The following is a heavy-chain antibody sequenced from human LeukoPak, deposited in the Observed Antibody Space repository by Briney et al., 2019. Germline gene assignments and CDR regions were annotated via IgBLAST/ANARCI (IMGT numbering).Heavy chain of an antibody. CDR2: INHTGST. CDR1: GYSFSSGYY. D-gene: IGHD4-11*01. Sequence: SETLSLTCAVSGYSFSSGYYWGWIRQPPGKGLEWIASINHTGSTYYSPSLKSRVIMSLDTSKNQFSLRLRSVTAADTAVYYCARDNYGALDFWGQGTLVTVSS. J-gene: IGHJ4*02. CDR3: ARDNYGALDF. V-gene: IGHV4-38-2*02.